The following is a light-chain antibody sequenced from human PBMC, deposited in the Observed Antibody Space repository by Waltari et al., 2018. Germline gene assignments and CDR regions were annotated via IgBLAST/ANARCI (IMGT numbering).Light chain of an antibody. CDR1: SSNIGTNS. J-gene: IGLJ3*02. CDR3: AAWDDSLSGRV. Sequence: QSVLTHPPSPSGTPGLRVSISCSGSSSNIGTNSVSWYQQPPGAPPKLLTYKDDQRPAGVPDRFSGSKAGTSASLAISGLRSADEADYYCAAWDDSLSGRVFGGGTKLTVL. V-gene: IGLV1-47*01. CDR2: KDD.